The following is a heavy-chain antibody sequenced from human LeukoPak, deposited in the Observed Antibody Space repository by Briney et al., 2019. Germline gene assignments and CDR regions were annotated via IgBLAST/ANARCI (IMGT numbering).Heavy chain of an antibody. CDR2: ISGSGGST. Sequence: GGSLRLSCAGSGFTFSTYSIKWVRQAPGKGLEWVSAISGSGGSTYYADSLKGRFTISRDNSKNTLFLQMNSLRAEDTAVYYCVRDRNSGSYSQYQHFGLDVWGQGTTVTVSS. J-gene: IGHJ6*02. CDR3: VRDRNSGSYSQYQHFGLDV. CDR1: GFTFSTYS. V-gene: IGHV3-23*01. D-gene: IGHD1-26*01.